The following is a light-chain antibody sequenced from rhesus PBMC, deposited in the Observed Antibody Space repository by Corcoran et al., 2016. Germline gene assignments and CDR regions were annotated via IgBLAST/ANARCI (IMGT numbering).Light chain of an antibody. CDR2: KAA. V-gene: IGKV1-25*01. CDR3: QQHNSYP. Sequence: DIQMTQSPSSLSASVGDTVTITCRASQGISSYLAWYQQKPGKAPKLLIYKAATLQSGVPSRFSGSGSGIEFTLTISILQPEDFATYYCQQHNSYPFGGGTKVEIK. J-gene: IGKJ4*01. CDR1: QGISSY.